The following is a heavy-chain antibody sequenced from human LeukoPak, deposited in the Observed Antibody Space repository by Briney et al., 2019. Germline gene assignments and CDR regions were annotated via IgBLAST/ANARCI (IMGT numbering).Heavy chain of an antibody. Sequence: PGRSLRLSCAASGFTFSSYAMHWVRQAPGKGLEWVAVISYDGGNKYYADSVKGRFTISRDNSKNTLYLQMNSLRAEDTAVYYCARVQWAFDIWGQGTMVTVSS. CDR3: ARVQWAFDI. V-gene: IGHV3-30*04. J-gene: IGHJ3*02. CDR2: ISYDGGNK. CDR1: GFTFSSYA. D-gene: IGHD6-19*01.